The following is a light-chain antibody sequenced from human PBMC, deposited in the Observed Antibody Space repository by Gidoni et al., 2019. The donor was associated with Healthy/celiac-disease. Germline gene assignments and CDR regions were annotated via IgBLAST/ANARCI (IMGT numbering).Light chain of an antibody. CDR2: SKN. J-gene: IGLJ1*01. CDR3: AAWDDSLNGYV. Sequence: QSVLTQPPSASGTPGPRFTISCSGSSSNIGSNTVNWYQQLPGTAPKLLIYSKNQRPPGVPDRVSGSKSGTSASLAISGLQSEDEADYYCAAWDDSLNGYVFGTGTKVTVL. CDR1: SSNIGSNT. V-gene: IGLV1-44*01.